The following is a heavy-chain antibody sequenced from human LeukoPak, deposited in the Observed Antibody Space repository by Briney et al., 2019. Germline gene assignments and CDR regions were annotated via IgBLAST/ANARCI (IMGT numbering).Heavy chain of an antibody. CDR3: AGGATGREIDY. CDR2: ISYDGSNK. Sequence: GGSLRLSCAASGFTFSSYAMHWVRQAPGKGLEWVAVISYDGSNKYYADSVKGRFTISRDNSKNTLYLQMNSLRAEDTAVYYCAGGATGREIDYWGQGTLVTVSS. D-gene: IGHD1-26*01. CDR1: GFTFSSYA. V-gene: IGHV3-30*04. J-gene: IGHJ4*02.